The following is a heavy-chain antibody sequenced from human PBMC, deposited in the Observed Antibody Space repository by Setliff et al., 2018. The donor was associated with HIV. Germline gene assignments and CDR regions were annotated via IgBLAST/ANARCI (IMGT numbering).Heavy chain of an antibody. Sequence: PSETLSLTCALYGGSFSDYYWSWIRQPPGKGLEWIGEVNHGGRTNYKSSLKSRVTISVDTSKNQFSLNLSSVTAADTAVYYCARGGLGVVGAIDYWSQGTLVTVSS. D-gene: IGHD2-15*01. CDR3: ARGGLGVVGAIDY. J-gene: IGHJ4*02. V-gene: IGHV4-34*01. CDR2: VNHGGRT. CDR1: GGSFSDYY.